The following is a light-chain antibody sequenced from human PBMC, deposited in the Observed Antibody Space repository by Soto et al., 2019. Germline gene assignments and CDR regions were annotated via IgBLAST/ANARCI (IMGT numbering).Light chain of an antibody. V-gene: IGKV1-5*03. CDR3: QHYNRYSEA. CDR2: KAS. Sequence: DIQMTQSPSTLSGSVGDRVTITCRASQTISSWLAWYQQKPGKAPKLLIYKASTLKSGVPSRFSGSGSGTEFTLTISSLQPDDFASYSCQHYNRYSEACGQGTKVELK. CDR1: QTISSW. J-gene: IGKJ1*01.